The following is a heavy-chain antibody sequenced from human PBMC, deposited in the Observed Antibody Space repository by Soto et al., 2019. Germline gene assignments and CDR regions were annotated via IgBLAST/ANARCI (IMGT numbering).Heavy chain of an antibody. Sequence: QVQLVESGGGVVQPGRSLRLSCAASGFTFSSYAMHWVRQAPGKGLEWVAVISYDGSNKYYADSGMGRFTISRDNSKNTLYLQMNSLRAEDTAVYYCARDRLGAGSGSYRDDDHHDAFDIWGQGTMVTVSS. V-gene: IGHV3-30-3*01. CDR3: ARDRLGAGSGSYRDDDHHDAFDI. D-gene: IGHD3-10*01. CDR2: ISYDGSNK. CDR1: GFTFSSYA. J-gene: IGHJ3*02.